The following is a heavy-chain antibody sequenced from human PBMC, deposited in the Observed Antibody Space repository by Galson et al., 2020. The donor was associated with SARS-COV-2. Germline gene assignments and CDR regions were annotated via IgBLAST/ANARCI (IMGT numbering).Heavy chain of an antibody. V-gene: IGHV4-34*01. CDR2: INHSGST. CDR1: GGSFSGYY. D-gene: IGHD3-3*01. CDR3: ARGQWSDKIFGVVIGRHFDY. Sequence: ETSETLSLTCAVYGGSFSGYYWSWIRQPPGKGLEWIGEINHSGSTNYNPSLKSRVTISVDTSKNQFSLKLSSVTAADTAVYYCARGQWSDKIFGVVIGRHFDYWGQGTLVTVSS. J-gene: IGHJ4*02.